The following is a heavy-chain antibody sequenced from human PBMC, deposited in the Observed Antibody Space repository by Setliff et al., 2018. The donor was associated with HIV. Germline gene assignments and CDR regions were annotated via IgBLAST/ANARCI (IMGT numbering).Heavy chain of an antibody. D-gene: IGHD3-3*01. V-gene: IGHV1-2*02. CDR3: ARDLRDGFEEWFSTLDDGMDV. CDR1: GYIFIRYY. CDR2: INPHTGVT. J-gene: IGHJ6*02. Sequence: ASVKVSCKTSGYIFIRYYIFWVRQAPGQGLEWMGNINPHTGVTKYAEKFQGRVTMTRDTSITTIYMELSRLRSDDTAVYYCARDLRDGFEEWFSTLDDGMDVWGQGTTVTVSS.